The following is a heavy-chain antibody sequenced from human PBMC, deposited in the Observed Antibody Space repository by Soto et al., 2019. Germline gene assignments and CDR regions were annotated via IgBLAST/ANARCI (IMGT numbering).Heavy chain of an antibody. D-gene: IGHD6-6*01. J-gene: IGHJ6*03. V-gene: IGHV3-23*01. Sequence: PGGSLRLSCAASGFTFSSYAMSWVRQAPGEGLEWVSAISGSGGSTYYADSVKGRFTISRDNSENTLYLQMNSLRAEDTAVYYCAKTVGSIGDYMDVWGKGTTVTSP. CDR1: GFTFSSYA. CDR2: ISGSGGST. CDR3: AKTVGSIGDYMDV.